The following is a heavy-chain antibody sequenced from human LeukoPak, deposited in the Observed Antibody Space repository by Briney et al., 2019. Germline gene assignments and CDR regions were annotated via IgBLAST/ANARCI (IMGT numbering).Heavy chain of an antibody. CDR1: GFTFITYG. CDR3: AKDSYCSSTSCYPGAY. D-gene: IGHD2-2*01. Sequence: GGSLRLSCAASGFTFITYGMHWVRQAPGKGLKWVAFIRYDGSNKYYADSVKGRFTISRDNSKNTLYLQMNSLRAEDTAVYYCAKDSYCSSTSCYPGAYWGQGTLVTVSS. V-gene: IGHV3-30*02. CDR2: IRYDGSNK. J-gene: IGHJ4*02.